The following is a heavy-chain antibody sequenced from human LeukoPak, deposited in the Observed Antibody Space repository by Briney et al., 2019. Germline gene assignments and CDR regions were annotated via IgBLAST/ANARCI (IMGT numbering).Heavy chain of an antibody. Sequence: GGSLRLSCAASGFTFSSFAVHWVRQAPGKGLEYVSAISSNGGGTYYANSVKGRFTISRDNSKNTLYLQMGSLRAEDMAVCYCARQVAAAAYFDYWGQGTLVTVSS. CDR3: ARQVAAAAYFDY. V-gene: IGHV3-64*01. CDR1: GFTFSSFA. J-gene: IGHJ4*02. CDR2: ISSNGGGT. D-gene: IGHD6-13*01.